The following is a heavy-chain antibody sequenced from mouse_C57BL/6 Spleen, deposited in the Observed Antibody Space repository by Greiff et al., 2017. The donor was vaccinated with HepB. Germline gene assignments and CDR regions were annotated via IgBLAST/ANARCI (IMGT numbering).Heavy chain of an antibody. V-gene: IGHV1-82*01. CDR3: ARGLYGNYVY. D-gene: IGHD2-1*01. CDR2: IYPGDGDT. CDR1: GYAFSSSW. Sequence: VKLQESGPELVKPGASVKISCKASGYAFSSSWMNWVKQRPGKGLEWIGRIYPGDGDTNYNGKFKGKATLTADKSSSTAYMQLSSLTSEDSAVYFCARGLYGNYVYWGQGTTLTVSS. J-gene: IGHJ2*01.